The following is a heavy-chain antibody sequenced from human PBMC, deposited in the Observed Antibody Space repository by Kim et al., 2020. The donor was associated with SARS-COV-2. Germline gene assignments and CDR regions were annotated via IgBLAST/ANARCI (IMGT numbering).Heavy chain of an antibody. D-gene: IGHD2-15*01. CDR2: IYPGDSDT. CDR1: GYSFTSYW. V-gene: IGHV5-51*01. CDR3: ARHDHTLLGSLIPIETLTFDS. J-gene: IGHJ4*02. Sequence: GESLKISCKGSGYSFTSYWIGWVRQMPGKGLEWMGIIYPGDSDTRYSPSFQGQVTISADKSISTAYLQWSSLKASDTAMYYCARHDHTLLGSLIPIETLTFDSWGQGTLVTVSS.